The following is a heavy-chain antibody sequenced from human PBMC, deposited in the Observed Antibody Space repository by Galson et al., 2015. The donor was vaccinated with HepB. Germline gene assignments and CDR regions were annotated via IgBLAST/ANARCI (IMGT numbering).Heavy chain of an antibody. Sequence: SLRLSCAASGFALSTYSTNWVRQAPGKGLEWVSSISSTSWSIYYADSVKGRFTISRDDSKNTAYLQMHNLRTEDTAVYYCIRMGDLSGYSSTWGQGTLVTVSS. CDR3: IRMGDLSGYSST. J-gene: IGHJ5*02. CDR2: ISSTSWSI. D-gene: IGHD6-13*01. CDR1: GFALSTYS. V-gene: IGHV3-21*04.